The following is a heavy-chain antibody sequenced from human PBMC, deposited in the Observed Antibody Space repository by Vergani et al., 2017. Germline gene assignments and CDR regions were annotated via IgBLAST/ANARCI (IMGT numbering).Heavy chain of an antibody. J-gene: IGHJ6*02. CDR3: ARGEVNRSYYYYYGMDV. V-gene: IGHV3-21*01. Sequence: EVQLVESGGGLVKPGGSLRLSCAASGFTFSSYSMNWVRQAPGKGLEWVSSISSSSSYIYYADSVKGRFTISRDNAKNSLYVKMNSLSAEDTAVYYCARGEVNRSYYYYYGMDVWGQGTTVTVSS. CDR2: ISSSSSYI. D-gene: IGHD4-23*01. CDR1: GFTFSSYS.